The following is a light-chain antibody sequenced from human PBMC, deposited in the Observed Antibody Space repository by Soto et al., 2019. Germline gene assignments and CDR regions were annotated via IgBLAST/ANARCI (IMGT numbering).Light chain of an antibody. CDR1: QSVGSN. J-gene: IGKJ5*01. Sequence: EIVMTQSPATLSVSPGERSTLSCMASQSVGSNLAWYQQKPGQAPRLLIYDAYNRATGIPPRFSGSGSGTDFTLTISSLEPEDSAVYYCQQRHMWPITFGQGTRLEIK. V-gene: IGKV3-11*01. CDR2: DAY. CDR3: QQRHMWPIT.